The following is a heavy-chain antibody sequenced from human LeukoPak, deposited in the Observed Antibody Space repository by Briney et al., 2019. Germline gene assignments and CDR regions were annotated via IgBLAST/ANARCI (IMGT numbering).Heavy chain of an antibody. D-gene: IGHD3-16*02. CDR3: ARGPYDYVWGSYRYTFDY. Sequence: SETLSLTCTVSGDSISSSSYYWGWIRQPPGKGLEWIGSIYYSGSTYYNPSLKSRVTISVDTSKNQFSLKLSSVTAADTAVYYCARGPYDYVWGSYRYTFDYWGQGTLVTVSS. CDR2: IYYSGST. V-gene: IGHV4-39*01. CDR1: GDSISSSSYY. J-gene: IGHJ4*02.